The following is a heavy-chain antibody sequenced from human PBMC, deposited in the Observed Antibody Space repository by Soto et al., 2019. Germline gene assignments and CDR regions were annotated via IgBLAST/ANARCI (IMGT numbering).Heavy chain of an antibody. CDR2: IWCDGSNK. CDR1: GFTFSSYG. V-gene: IGHV3-33*01. J-gene: IGHJ4*02. Sequence: GGSLRLSCAASGFTFSSYGMHWVRQAPGKGLEWVAVIWCDGSNKYYADSVKGRFTISRDNSKNTLYLQMNSLRAEDTAVYYCARVEDSFEGSRDYFDYWGQGTLVTVSS. D-gene: IGHD2-15*01. CDR3: ARVEDSFEGSRDYFDY.